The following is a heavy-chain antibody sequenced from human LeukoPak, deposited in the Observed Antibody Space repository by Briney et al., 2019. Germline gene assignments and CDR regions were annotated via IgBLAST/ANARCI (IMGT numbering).Heavy chain of an antibody. J-gene: IGHJ4*02. V-gene: IGHV3-33*01. CDR2: IWYDGSNK. D-gene: IGHD3-22*01. Sequence: LAGGSLRLSCAASGFTFSSYGMHWVRQAPGKGLEWVAVIWYDGSNKYYADSVKGRFTISRDNSKNTLYLQMNSLRAEDTAVYYCARATYYYDSSGYLHSGGLDYWGQGTLVTVSS. CDR3: ARATYYYDSSGYLHSGGLDY. CDR1: GFTFSSYG.